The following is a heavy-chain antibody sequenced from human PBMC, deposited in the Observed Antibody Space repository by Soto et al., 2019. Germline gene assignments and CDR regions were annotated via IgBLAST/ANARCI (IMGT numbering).Heavy chain of an antibody. V-gene: IGHV1-46*01. Sequence: QVQLVQSGAEVKKPGASVKVSCKASGYTFTDYYLHWVRQAPGQGLEWMGFINPSGGSTTYLQKFQGRVTMTRDTSTGTVYMDLSSLTSEDTAVYYCARVSSVAFDYWGQGTLVTVSS. D-gene: IGHD2-21*01. CDR2: INPSGGST. J-gene: IGHJ4*02. CDR1: GYTFTDYY. CDR3: ARVSSVAFDY.